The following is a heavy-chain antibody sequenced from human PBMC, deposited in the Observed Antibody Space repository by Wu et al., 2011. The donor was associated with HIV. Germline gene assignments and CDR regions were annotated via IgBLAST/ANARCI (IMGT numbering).Heavy chain of an antibody. CDR3: ARSRTDYGGRYLDY. CDR2: IHPNSGDT. V-gene: IGHV1-2*02. D-gene: IGHD4-23*01. J-gene: IGHJ4*02. Sequence: QVQMLQSGAEVRKPGSSVKLSCKASGDTFSFNSYPINWVRQAPGQGLEWMGWIHPNSGDTNYAQKFQGRVVMTWDTSISTAYMELSRMRSDDTAVYYCARSRTDYGGRYLDYWGQGTLVTVSS. CDR1: GDTFSFNSYP.